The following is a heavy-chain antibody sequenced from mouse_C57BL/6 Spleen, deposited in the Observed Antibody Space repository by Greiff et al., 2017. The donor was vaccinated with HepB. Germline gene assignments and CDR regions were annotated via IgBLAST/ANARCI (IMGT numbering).Heavy chain of an antibody. CDR2: ISSGSSTI. CDR3: ARGRYGYDRAWFAY. D-gene: IGHD2-2*01. J-gene: IGHJ3*01. CDR1: GFTFSDYG. Sequence: EVHLVESGGGLVKPGGSLKLSCAASGFTFSDYGMHWVRQAPEKGLEWVAYISSGSSTIYYADTVKGRFTISRDNAKNTLFLQMTSLRSEDTAMYYCARGRYGYDRAWFAYWGQGTLVTVSA. V-gene: IGHV5-17*01.